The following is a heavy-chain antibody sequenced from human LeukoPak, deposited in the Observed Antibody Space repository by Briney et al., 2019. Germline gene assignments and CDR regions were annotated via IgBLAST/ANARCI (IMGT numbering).Heavy chain of an antibody. CDR1: GFTFSSYA. V-gene: IGHV3-23*01. J-gene: IGHJ3*02. CDR2: FRGSGVAT. Sequence: GGSLRLSCAASGFTFSSYAMNWVRQAPGKGLKWVSGFRGSGVATFYADSVKGRFTISRDNSKNTLYLQMNSLRAEDTAVYYCAKTVVVTGNPRAFDIWGQGTMVTVSS. CDR3: AKTVVVTGNPRAFDI. D-gene: IGHD2-21*02.